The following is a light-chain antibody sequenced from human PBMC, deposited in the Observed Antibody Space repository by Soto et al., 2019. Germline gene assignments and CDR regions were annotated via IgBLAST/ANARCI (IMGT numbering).Light chain of an antibody. CDR3: QQYNSYPYT. J-gene: IGKJ2*01. V-gene: IGKV1-5*03. CDR2: KAS. CDR1: QSISSW. Sequence: DIQMTQSPSTLSASVGDRVTITCRASQSISSWLAWYQQKPGKAPKLLIYKASSLESGVPPRFSGSESGTEFTLTISSLQPDDFATYYCQQYNSYPYTCGQGTKLEIK.